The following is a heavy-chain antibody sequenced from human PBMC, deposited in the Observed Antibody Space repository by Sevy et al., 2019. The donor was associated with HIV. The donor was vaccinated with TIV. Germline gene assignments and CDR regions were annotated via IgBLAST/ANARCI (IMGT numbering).Heavy chain of an antibody. J-gene: IGHJ3*02. D-gene: IGHD3-22*01. CDR2: IIPIFGTA. Sequence: ASVKVSCKASGGTFSSYAISWVRQAPGQGLEWMGGIIPIFGTANYAQKFQGRVTVTADESTSTAYMELSSLRSEDTSVYYCATKGPTYYYDISGSPTLGAFDILGQGTMVTVSS. CDR1: GGTFSSYA. V-gene: IGHV1-69*13. CDR3: ATKGPTYYYDISGSPTLGAFDI.